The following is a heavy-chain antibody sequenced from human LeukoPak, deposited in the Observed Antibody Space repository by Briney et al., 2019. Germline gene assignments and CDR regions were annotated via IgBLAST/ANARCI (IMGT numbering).Heavy chain of an antibody. CDR1: GFTFSNAW. CDR2: ISGSDGST. Sequence: GGSLRLSCAASGFTFSNAWMSWVRQAPGKGLEWVSAISGSDGSTYYADSVKGRFTISRDNSKNTLYLQMNSLRAEDTAVYYCAKEPYYDTNWFDPWGQGTLVTVSS. CDR3: AKEPYYDTNWFDP. J-gene: IGHJ5*02. D-gene: IGHD3-9*01. V-gene: IGHV3-23*01.